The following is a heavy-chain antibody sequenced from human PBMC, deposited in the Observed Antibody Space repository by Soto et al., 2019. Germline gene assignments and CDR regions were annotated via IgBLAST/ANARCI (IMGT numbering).Heavy chain of an antibody. J-gene: IGHJ4*02. CDR2: INTAGTT. CDR3: ARDWFEDY. V-gene: IGHV3-23*01. Sequence: EVQLLESGGGLVQPGGSLRLSCAASGFTFSSYAMTWVRQAPGKGPDWVSDINTAGTTYYADSVKGRFTISRDNAKNTLYLEMNGLRAEDTAIYYCARDWFEDYWGQGTLVTVSS. D-gene: IGHD3-9*01. CDR1: GFTFSSYA.